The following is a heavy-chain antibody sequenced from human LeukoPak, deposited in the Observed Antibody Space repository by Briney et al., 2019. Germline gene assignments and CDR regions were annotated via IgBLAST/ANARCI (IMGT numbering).Heavy chain of an antibody. Sequence: PGGPLRLSCAASGFTFSSYGMSWVRQAPGKGLEWVSYISSSSSTIYYADSVEGRFTISRDNAKNSLYLQMNSLRAEDTAVYYCARWAQSLYGGNSVWVATRLDIWGQGTMVTVSS. D-gene: IGHD4-23*01. CDR1: GFTFSSYG. J-gene: IGHJ3*02. CDR3: ARWAQSLYGGNSVWVATRLDI. V-gene: IGHV3-48*01. CDR2: ISSSSSTI.